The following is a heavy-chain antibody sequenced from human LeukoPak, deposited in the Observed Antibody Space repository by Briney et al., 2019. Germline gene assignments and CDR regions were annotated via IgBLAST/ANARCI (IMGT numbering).Heavy chain of an antibody. D-gene: IGHD3-10*01. CDR1: GGSISNYY. V-gene: IGHV4-4*07. J-gene: IGHJ5*02. CDR2: VHSSRGS. Sequence: SETLSLTCTVSGGSISNYYWSWIRQPAGKGLEWIGRVHSSRGSNYNPSLKSRVTMSVDTSKNQVSLKLSSVTAADTAVYYCARHRGDVWFDPWGQGTLVTVSS. CDR3: ARHRGDVWFDP.